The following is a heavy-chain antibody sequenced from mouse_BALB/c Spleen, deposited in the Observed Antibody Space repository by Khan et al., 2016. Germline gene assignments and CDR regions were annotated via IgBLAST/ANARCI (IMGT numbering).Heavy chain of an antibody. CDR2: INPNSGYT. J-gene: IGHJ2*01. CDR1: GYTFTTYW. D-gene: IGHD2-14*01. CDR3: ARHYRDDFDY. Sequence: QVQLQQAGAELAKPGASVKMSCKASGYTFTTYWMHWVKQRSGQGLEWIGYINPNSGYTKYNQKFKDKATLTADKSSSTAYIQLSSLTSEDSAVYYCARHYRDDFDYWRQGTTLTVSS. V-gene: IGHV1-7*01.